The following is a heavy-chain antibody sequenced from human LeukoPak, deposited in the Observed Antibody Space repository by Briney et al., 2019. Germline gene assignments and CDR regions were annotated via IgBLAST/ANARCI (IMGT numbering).Heavy chain of an antibody. CDR2: ISYDGSNK. D-gene: IGHD6-13*01. J-gene: IGHJ4*02. Sequence: PGGSLRLSCAASGFTFSSYGMHWVRQAPGKGLEWVAVISYDGSNKYYADSVKGRFTISRDNSKNTLYLQMNSLRAEDTAVYYCARDWTRTNIAAADIGYWGQGTLVTVSS. V-gene: IGHV3-30*03. CDR3: ARDWTRTNIAAADIGY. CDR1: GFTFSSYG.